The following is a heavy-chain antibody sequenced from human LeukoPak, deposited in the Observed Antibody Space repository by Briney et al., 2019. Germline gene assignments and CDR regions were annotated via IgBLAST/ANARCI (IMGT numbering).Heavy chain of an antibody. CDR3: ARNRWDGTFNFDY. V-gene: IGHV4-39*01. J-gene: IGHJ4*02. D-gene: IGHD1-1*01. Sequence: SETLSLTCTVSGGSISRCSDFRGWIRPPPGKGLEWIGSIYYSGRTYNNPSLKSRVTISVDTSKNQFSLKLSSVTAADTAVYYCARNRWDGTFNFDYWGQGTLVPVSS. CDR2: IYYSGRT. CDR1: GGSISRCSDF.